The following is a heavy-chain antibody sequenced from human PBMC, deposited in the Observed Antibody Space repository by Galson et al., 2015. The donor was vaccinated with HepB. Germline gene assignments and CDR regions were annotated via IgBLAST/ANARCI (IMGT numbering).Heavy chain of an antibody. D-gene: IGHD3-10*01. J-gene: IGHJ3*02. CDR3: ASDPLPAENYVLLWFRESNDSLDI. CDR1: GFTFSGYG. Sequence: SLRLSCAASGFTFSGYGMNWVRQAPGKGLEWVSYISSSSSTIYYADSVKGRFTISRDNAKNSLYLQMNSLRAEDTAVYYCASDPLPAENYVLLWFRESNDSLDIWGQGTMVTVSS. CDR2: ISSSSSTI. V-gene: IGHV3-48*04.